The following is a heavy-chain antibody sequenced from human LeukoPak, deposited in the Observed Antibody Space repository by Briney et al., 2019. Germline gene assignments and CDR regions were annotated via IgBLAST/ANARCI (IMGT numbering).Heavy chain of an antibody. D-gene: IGHD2-8*01. CDR2: ISYDGSNK. CDR3: ARDPILNNAFDI. Sequence: GRSLRLSCAASGFTFSSYAMHWVRQAPGKGLEWVAVISYDGSNKYYADSVKGRFTISRDNSKNTLYLQMNSLRAEDTAVYYCARDPILNNAFDIWGQGTMVTVSS. V-gene: IGHV3-30-3*01. J-gene: IGHJ3*02. CDR1: GFTFSSYA.